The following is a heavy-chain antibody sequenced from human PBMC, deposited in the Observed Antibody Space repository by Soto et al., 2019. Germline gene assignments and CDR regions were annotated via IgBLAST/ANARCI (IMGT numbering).Heavy chain of an antibody. Sequence: QVHLVQSGAEVKKPGSSVKVSCKASGGSFRTYTVFWVRQAPGQGLEWMGRIIPMFEIANYAQRFQGRVTFNADKSTGTVSMEMISLTLDDTAIYFSTLGSWSAEVFDIWGQGTLLTVSP. D-gene: IGHD6-13*01. CDR1: GGSFRTYT. J-gene: IGHJ3*02. CDR3: TLGSWSAEVFDI. V-gene: IGHV1-69*02. CDR2: IIPMFEIA.